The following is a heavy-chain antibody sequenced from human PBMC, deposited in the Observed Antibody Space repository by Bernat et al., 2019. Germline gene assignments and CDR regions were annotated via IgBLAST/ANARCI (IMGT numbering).Heavy chain of an antibody. D-gene: IGHD6-6*01. Sequence: QVQLQESDPGLVKPSQTLSLTCTVSGGSISSGGYYWSWIRQHPGKGLEWIGYIYYSGSTYYNPSLKSRVTISVDTSKNQFSLKLSSVTAADTAVYYCARDRFSSSSGDWFDPWGQGTLVTVSS. CDR1: GGSISSGGYY. CDR3: ARDRFSSSSGDWFDP. CDR2: IYYSGST. J-gene: IGHJ5*02. V-gene: IGHV4-31*03.